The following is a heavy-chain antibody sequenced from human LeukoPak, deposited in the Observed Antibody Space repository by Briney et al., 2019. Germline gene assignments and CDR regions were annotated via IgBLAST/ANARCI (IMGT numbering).Heavy chain of an antibody. V-gene: IGHV4-59*08. CDR1: VGSISSYY. D-gene: IGHD3-10*01. CDR3: ARHYGSGSYYLDY. J-gene: IGHJ4*02. CDR2: IYYSGST. Sequence: PSETLSLTCTLPVGSISSYYWSWIRQPPRKGLEWIGYIYYSGSTNSNPSLKSRVTISVDTSKNQFSLKLSSVTAADKAVYYCARHYGSGSYYLDYWGQGTLVTVSS.